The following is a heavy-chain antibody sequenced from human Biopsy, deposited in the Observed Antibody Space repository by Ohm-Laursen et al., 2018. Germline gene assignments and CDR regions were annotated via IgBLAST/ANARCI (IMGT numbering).Heavy chain of an antibody. Sequence: SLRLSCSASGFTFNNYGMQWVRQAPGQGLEWVSSISSSSNFIYYGDSVKGRFTISRDNAKNSLYLQMNSLRAEDTAVYYCARVLLPAAAVHYGMDVWGQGTTVTVSS. CDR1: GFTFNNYG. CDR3: ARVLLPAAAVHYGMDV. J-gene: IGHJ6*02. D-gene: IGHD2-2*01. V-gene: IGHV3-21*01. CDR2: ISSSSNFI.